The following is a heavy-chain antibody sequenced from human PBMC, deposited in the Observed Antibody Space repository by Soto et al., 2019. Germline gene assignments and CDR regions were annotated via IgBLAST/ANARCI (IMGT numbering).Heavy chain of an antibody. CDR2: INPSGGST. V-gene: IGHV1-46*03. J-gene: IGHJ4*02. D-gene: IGHD2-15*01. CDR3: ARERSGLLTSYYFDY. CDR1: GYTFTSYY. Sequence: GASVKVSCKASGYTFTSYYMHWVRQAPGQGLEWMGIINPSGGSTSYAQKFQGRVTMTRDTSTSTVYMELSSLRSEDTAVYYCARERSGLLTSYYFDYWGQGTLVTVSS.